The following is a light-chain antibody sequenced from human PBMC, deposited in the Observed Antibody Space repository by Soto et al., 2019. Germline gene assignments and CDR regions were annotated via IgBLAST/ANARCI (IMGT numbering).Light chain of an antibody. CDR2: DAS. Sequence: DIQMTQSPSSLFASLGDRVTITFQATQDINIYLNWYQQKPGKAPNLLIYDASNLEIGVPSRFSGSGSGTHFTFTISSLQTEDIGTYYCQQYDILPITFGRGTRLEI. J-gene: IGKJ5*01. V-gene: IGKV1-33*01. CDR1: QDINIY. CDR3: QQYDILPIT.